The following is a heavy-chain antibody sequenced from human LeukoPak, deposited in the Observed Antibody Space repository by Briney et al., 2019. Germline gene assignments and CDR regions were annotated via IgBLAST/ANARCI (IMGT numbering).Heavy chain of an antibody. J-gene: IGHJ3*02. CDR3: ARLSSLHAFDI. Sequence: GGSLRLSCAASGFTFSSYEMNWVRQAPGKGLEWVSYISSSGSTIYYADSVKGRFTISRDNAKNSLYLQMNSLRAEDTAVYYCARLSSLHAFDIWGQGTMVTVYS. CDR1: GFTFSSYE. D-gene: IGHD6-6*01. CDR2: ISSSGSTI. V-gene: IGHV3-48*03.